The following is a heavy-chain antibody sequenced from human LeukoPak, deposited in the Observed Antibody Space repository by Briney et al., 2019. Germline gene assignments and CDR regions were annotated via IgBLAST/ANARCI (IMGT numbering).Heavy chain of an antibody. J-gene: IGHJ1*01. CDR3: AKDVSADYYDSSGYYSEYFQH. V-gene: IGHV3-30*02. D-gene: IGHD3-22*01. CDR2: IRYDGSNK. CDR1: GFTFSSYG. Sequence: PGGSLRLSCAASGFTFSSYGMHWVRQAPGKGLEWVAFIRYDGSNKYYADSVKGRFTISSDNSKNTLYLQMNSLRAEDTAVYYCAKDVSADYYDSSGYYSEYFQHWGQGTLVTVSS.